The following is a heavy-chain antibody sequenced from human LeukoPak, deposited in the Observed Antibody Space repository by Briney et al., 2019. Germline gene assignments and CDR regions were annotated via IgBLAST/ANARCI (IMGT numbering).Heavy chain of an antibody. D-gene: IGHD1-26*01. CDR2: INKDGSVT. V-gene: IGHV3-74*01. J-gene: IGHJ4*02. Sequence: GESLKISCAASGFTFSSSWIHWVRQAPGKGLVWVSRINKDGSVTDYAESVKGRFSISRDNAKNTLYLQMNSLRVEDTAIYYCVKVRGRARVGYFDYWGQGTLVTVSS. CDR1: GFTFSSSW. CDR3: VKVRGRARVGYFDY.